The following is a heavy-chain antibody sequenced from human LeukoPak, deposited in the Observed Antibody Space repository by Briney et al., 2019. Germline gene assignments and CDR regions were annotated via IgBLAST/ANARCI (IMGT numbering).Heavy chain of an antibody. Sequence: GGSLRLSCAASGFTFSDYYMSWIRQAPGKGLEWVSYISSSSSTIYYADSVKGRFTISRDNAKNSLYLQMNSLRAEDTAVYYCATDVYNSDLYYFDYWGQGTLVTVSS. V-gene: IGHV3-11*04. CDR2: ISSSSSTI. D-gene: IGHD6-19*01. CDR1: GFTFSDYY. CDR3: ATDVYNSDLYYFDY. J-gene: IGHJ4*02.